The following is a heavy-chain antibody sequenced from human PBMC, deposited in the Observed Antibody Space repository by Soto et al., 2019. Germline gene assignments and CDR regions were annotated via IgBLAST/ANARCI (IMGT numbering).Heavy chain of an antibody. V-gene: IGHV4-31*03. CDR1: VAALNSGNYY. J-gene: IGHJ5*02. CDR3: ARLRIATNNYKWFDP. Sequence: PSETLSLTCSVSVAALNSGNYYCSWLRQVPGKGLEWIGHIYVTGAVDYNPSLRDRITISQDTSERQFSLNLRLVTAADTAVYYCARLRIATNNYKWFDPWGQGTLVTVSS. D-gene: IGHD2-21*01. CDR2: IYVTGAV.